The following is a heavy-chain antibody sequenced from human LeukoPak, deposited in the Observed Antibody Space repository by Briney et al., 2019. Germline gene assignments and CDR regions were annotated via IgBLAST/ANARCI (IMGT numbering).Heavy chain of an antibody. V-gene: IGHV3-30-3*01. CDR3: ARVRGGRSWYYYGMDV. D-gene: IGHD3-16*01. CDR1: GFTFSSYA. Sequence: GGSLRLSCVASGFTFSSYAMSWVRQAPRKGLEWVAVISYDGDNEYYADSVKGQFTISRDNSKAKLCLQMNSLRPEDTAMYYCARVRGGRSWYYYGMDVWGRGTTVTVSS. CDR2: ISYDGDNE. J-gene: IGHJ6*02.